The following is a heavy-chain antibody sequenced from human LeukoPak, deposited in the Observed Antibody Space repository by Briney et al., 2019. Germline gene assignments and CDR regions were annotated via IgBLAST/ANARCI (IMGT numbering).Heavy chain of an antibody. CDR3: AGRDY. J-gene: IGHJ4*02. CDR1: GGSVSSYY. V-gene: IGHV4-4*07. Sequence: SETLSLTCTVSGGSVSSYYWSWIRQPAGKGLEWIGRIYTNGGTDYNASLTSRATISVDKSNNQFSLKMTSVTVADTAVYYCAGRDYWGQGILVTVSS. CDR2: IYTNGGT.